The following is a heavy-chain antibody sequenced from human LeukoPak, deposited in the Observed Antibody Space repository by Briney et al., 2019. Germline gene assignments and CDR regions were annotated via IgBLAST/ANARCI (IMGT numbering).Heavy chain of an antibody. Sequence: GGSLRLSCAASGFTFSRYDMYWVRQAPGKGLEWVAVISYEGSSKYYADSVKGQFTISRDNSKDTLYLQMNSLRADDTAVYYCAKAIYYYYDSGGYSPFDYWGQGTLVTVSS. CDR3: AKAIYYYYDSGGYSPFDY. J-gene: IGHJ4*02. CDR2: ISYEGSSK. CDR1: GFTFSRYD. D-gene: IGHD3-22*01. V-gene: IGHV3-30*18.